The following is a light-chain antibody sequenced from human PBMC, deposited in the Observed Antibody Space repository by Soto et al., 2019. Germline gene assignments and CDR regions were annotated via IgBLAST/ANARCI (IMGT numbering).Light chain of an antibody. CDR2: GAS. Sequence: EVVLTQSPATLSVSPWDRATLSCRASQSLTRNLAWYQHKPGQAPRLLIYGASTRATGIPARFSGSGSGTDFTLTINRLEPEDFAVYYCQQYGSSPVITFGQGTRLEIK. J-gene: IGKJ5*01. V-gene: IGKV3-20*01. CDR3: QQYGSSPVIT. CDR1: QSLTRN.